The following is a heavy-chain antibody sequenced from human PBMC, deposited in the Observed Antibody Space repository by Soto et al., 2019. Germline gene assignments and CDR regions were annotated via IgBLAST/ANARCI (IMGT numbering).Heavy chain of an antibody. Sequence: EVQLVESGGGLVQPGGSLRLSCAASGITISTYWMSWVRQAPGKGLEWVANIKPDGSEKYYVDSVKGRFTISRDDVKNSLYLQMKSLRAEDRAVYYCGRDLDVWGQGTTVTVSS. V-gene: IGHV3-7*05. CDR3: GRDLDV. CDR1: GITISTYW. J-gene: IGHJ6*02. CDR2: IKPDGSEK.